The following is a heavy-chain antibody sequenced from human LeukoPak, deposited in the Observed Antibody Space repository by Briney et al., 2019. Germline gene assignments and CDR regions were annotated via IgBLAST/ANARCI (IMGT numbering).Heavy chain of an antibody. Sequence: GGSLRLSCAASGFTFSSYSMNWVRQAPGKGLEWVSSISSSSSYIYYADSVKGRFTISRDNAKNSLYLQMNSLRAEDTAVYYCAREAGRYYDTLTGYSSFFDYWGQGTLVTVSS. D-gene: IGHD3-9*01. CDR3: AREAGRYYDTLTGYSSFFDY. CDR2: ISSSSSYI. CDR1: GFTFSSYS. J-gene: IGHJ4*02. V-gene: IGHV3-21*01.